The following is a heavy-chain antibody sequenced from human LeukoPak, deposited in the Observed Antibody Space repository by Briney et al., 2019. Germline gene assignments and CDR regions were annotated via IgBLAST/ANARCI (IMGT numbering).Heavy chain of an antibody. CDR2: INPNSGGT. Sequence: ASVKVSCKASGYTFSGYYMHWVRQAPGQGLEWMGWINPNSGGTNYAQKFQGRVTMTRDTSISTAYMELSRLRSDDTAVYYCARDHQEALYSSSRFWFDPWGQGTLVTVSS. J-gene: IGHJ5*02. D-gene: IGHD6-13*01. CDR3: ARDHQEALYSSSRFWFDP. V-gene: IGHV1-2*02. CDR1: GYTFSGYY.